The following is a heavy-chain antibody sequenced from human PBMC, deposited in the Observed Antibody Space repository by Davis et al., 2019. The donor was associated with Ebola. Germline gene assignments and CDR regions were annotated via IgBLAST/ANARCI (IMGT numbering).Heavy chain of an antibody. CDR2: INPNSGGT. CDR1: GYTFTGYY. Sequence: ASVKVSCKASGYTFTGYYMHWVRQAPGQGLEWMGRINPNSGGTNYAQKFQGRVTMTRDTCISTAYMELSRLRSDDTAVYYCARSNLLGSGSYRPLDYWGQGTLVTVSS. D-gene: IGHD3-10*01. J-gene: IGHJ4*02. CDR3: ARSNLLGSGSYRPLDY. V-gene: IGHV1-2*06.